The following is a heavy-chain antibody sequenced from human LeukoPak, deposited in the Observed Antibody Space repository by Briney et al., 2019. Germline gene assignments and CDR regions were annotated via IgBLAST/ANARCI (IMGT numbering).Heavy chain of an antibody. Sequence: GGSLRLSCAASGFTVSSNYMSWVRQAPGKGLEWVSVIYSGGSTYYADSVKGRFTISRDNSKNTLYLQMNSLRAEDTAVYYCAKGILGRSYYYYGMDVWGQGTTVTVSS. J-gene: IGHJ6*02. D-gene: IGHD7-27*01. CDR2: IYSGGST. CDR1: GFTVSSNY. CDR3: AKGILGRSYYYYGMDV. V-gene: IGHV3-66*01.